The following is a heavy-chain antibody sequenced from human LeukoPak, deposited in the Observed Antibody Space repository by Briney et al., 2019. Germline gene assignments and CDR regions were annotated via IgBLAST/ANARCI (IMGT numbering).Heavy chain of an antibody. J-gene: IGHJ6*02. V-gene: IGHV1-8*02. Sequence: ASVKVSCKASGGTFSSYAISWVRQAPGQGLEWMGWMNPNSGNTGYAQKFQGRVTMTRNTSISTAYMELSSLRSEDTAVYYWGKKQIFFAPTYLQGLGFGGQGPTVPVPS. D-gene: IGHD3-16*01. CDR3: GKKQIFFAPTYLQGLGF. CDR2: MNPNSGNT. CDR1: GGTFSSYA.